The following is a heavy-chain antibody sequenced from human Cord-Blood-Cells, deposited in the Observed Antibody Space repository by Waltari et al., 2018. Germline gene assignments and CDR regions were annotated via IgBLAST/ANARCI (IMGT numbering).Heavy chain of an antibody. CDR2: ISYDGSNK. V-gene: IGHV3-30-3*01. D-gene: IGHD2-8*01. J-gene: IGHJ4*02. CDR3: ARGKNALDY. CDR1: GFTFSSYA. Sequence: QVQLVESGGGVVQPGRSLRLSCAASGFTFSSYAMHWVRQAPGKGVEWVAVISYDGSNKYYADAVKGRFTISRDKSKNTLYLQMNSLRAEDTAVYYCARGKNALDYWGQGTLVTVSS.